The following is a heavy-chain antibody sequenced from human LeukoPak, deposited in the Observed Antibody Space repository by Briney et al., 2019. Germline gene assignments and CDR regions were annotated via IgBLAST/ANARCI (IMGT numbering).Heavy chain of an antibody. CDR1: GFTFNSYG. D-gene: IGHD3-3*01. J-gene: IGHJ3*02. CDR3: AKIGGFWSGSGAFDI. Sequence: PGGSLRLSCAASGFTFNSYGMHWVRQAPGKGLEWVAFIRYDGSNKYYADSVKGRFTISRDNSKNTLYLQMNSLRAEDTAVYYCAKIGGFWSGSGAFDIWGQGTMVTVSS. CDR2: IRYDGSNK. V-gene: IGHV3-30*02.